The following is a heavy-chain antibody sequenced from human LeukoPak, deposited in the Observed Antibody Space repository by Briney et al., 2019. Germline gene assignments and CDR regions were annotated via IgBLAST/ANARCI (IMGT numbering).Heavy chain of an antibody. CDR1: GFTFSDYY. J-gene: IGHJ4*02. V-gene: IGHV3-11*01. Sequence: GGSLRLSCAASGFTFSDYYMSWIRQAPGKGLEWVSYISSSGSTIYYADSVEGRFTISRDNAKNSLYLQMNSLRAEDTAVYYCARENHYYDSSGYDYWGQGTLVTVSS. CDR2: ISSSGSTI. CDR3: ARENHYYDSSGYDY. D-gene: IGHD3-22*01.